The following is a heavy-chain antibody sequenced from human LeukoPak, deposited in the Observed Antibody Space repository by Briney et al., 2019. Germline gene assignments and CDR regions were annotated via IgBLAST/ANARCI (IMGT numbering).Heavy chain of an antibody. Sequence: ASVKVSCKASGYTFTSYGISWVRQAPGQGLEWMGWISAYNGNTNYAQKLQGRVTMTTDTSTSTAYMELRSLRSDDTAVYYCARQLPGYFDRLWGFDPWGQGTLVTVSS. V-gene: IGHV1-18*01. CDR2: ISAYNGNT. CDR1: GYTFTSYG. J-gene: IGHJ5*02. CDR3: ARQLPGYFDRLWGFDP. D-gene: IGHD3-9*01.